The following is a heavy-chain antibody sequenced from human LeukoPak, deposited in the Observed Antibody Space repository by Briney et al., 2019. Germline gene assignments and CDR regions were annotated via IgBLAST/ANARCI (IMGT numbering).Heavy chain of an antibody. J-gene: IGHJ3*02. Sequence: TSETLSLTCTVSGGSISSYYWSWIRQPPGKGLGWSAYIYYTGTTNYNPSLKSRVTISVDTSKNQFSLKLSSVTAADTAVYYCARPRIAATFDAFDIWGQGTMVTVSS. CDR3: ARPRIAATFDAFDI. CDR1: GGSISSYY. V-gene: IGHV4-59*08. D-gene: IGHD6-13*01. CDR2: IYYTGTT.